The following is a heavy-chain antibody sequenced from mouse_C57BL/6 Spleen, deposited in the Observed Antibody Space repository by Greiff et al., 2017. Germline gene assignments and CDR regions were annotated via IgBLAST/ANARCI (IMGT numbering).Heavy chain of an antibody. J-gene: IGHJ2*01. D-gene: IGHD1-1*01. CDR3: ARFTTVASFDY. CDR1: GYTFTSYW. V-gene: IGHV1-69*01. CDR2: IDPSDSYT. Sequence: QVQLQQPGAELVMPGASVKLSCKASGYTFTSYWMHWVKQRPGQGLEWIGEIDPSDSYTNYNQKFKGKSTLTVNKSSSTAYMQLSSLTSEDSAGYYCARFTTVASFDYWGQGTTLTVSS.